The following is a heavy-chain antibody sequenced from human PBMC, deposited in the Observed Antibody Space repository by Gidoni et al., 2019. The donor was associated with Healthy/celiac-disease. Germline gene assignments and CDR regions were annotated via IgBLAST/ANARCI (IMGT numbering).Heavy chain of an antibody. Sequence: QVQLQESGPGLVKPSQTLSLPCTVSGGSISSGGYYWSWIRQHPGKGLEWIGYIYYSGSTYYNPSLKSRVTISVDTSKNQFSLKLSSVTAADTAVYYCARDGKGSYCSGGSCYSPNFDYWGQGTLVTVSS. V-gene: IGHV4-31*03. J-gene: IGHJ4*02. D-gene: IGHD2-15*01. CDR1: GGSISSGGYY. CDR2: IYYSGST. CDR3: ARDGKGSYCSGGSCYSPNFDY.